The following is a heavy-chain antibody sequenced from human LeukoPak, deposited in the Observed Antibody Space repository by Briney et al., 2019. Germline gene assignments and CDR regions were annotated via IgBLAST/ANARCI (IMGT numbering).Heavy chain of an antibody. CDR3: ARAGDILPKEISKASDAFDI. Sequence: GGSLRLSCAASGFTFSSYEMNCVRQAPGKGLEWVSYISSSGSTIYYADSVKGRFTISRDNAKNSLYLQMNSLRAEDTAVYYCARAGDILPKEISKASDAFDIWGQGTMVTVSS. V-gene: IGHV3-48*03. CDR1: GFTFSSYE. J-gene: IGHJ3*02. D-gene: IGHD3-9*01. CDR2: ISSSGSTI.